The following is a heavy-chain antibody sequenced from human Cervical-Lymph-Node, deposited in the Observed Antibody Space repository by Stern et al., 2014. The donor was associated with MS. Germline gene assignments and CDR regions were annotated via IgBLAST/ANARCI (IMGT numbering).Heavy chain of an antibody. CDR3: ARDKMHAFDY. J-gene: IGHJ4*02. Sequence: QVQLVQSGTEVKKPGASLIVSCKASGYTFTSYGISWVRQAPGQGLEWVGWISADSGTTKYAKNLRDRITLTRDTSTGTAYMELRTLRSEDTAVYYCARDKMHAFDYWGQGTLVSVSS. CDR1: GYTFTSYG. CDR2: ISADSGTT. D-gene: IGHD2-8*01. V-gene: IGHV1-18*01.